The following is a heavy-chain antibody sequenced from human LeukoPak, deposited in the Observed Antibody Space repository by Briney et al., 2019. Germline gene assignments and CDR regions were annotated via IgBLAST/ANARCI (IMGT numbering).Heavy chain of an antibody. CDR1: GGSISSYY. D-gene: IGHD6-6*01. CDR3: AREGSSLYYYHGMDV. J-gene: IGHJ6*02. Sequence: KSSETLSLTCTVSGGSISSYYWSWIRQPPGKGLEWIGYIYYSGSTNYNPSLKSRVTISVDTSKNQFSLKLSSVTAADTAVYYCAREGSSLYYYHGMDVWGQGTTVTVSS. CDR2: IYYSGST. V-gene: IGHV4-59*01.